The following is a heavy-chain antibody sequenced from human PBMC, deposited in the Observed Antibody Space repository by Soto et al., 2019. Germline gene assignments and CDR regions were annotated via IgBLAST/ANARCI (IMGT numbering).Heavy chain of an antibody. J-gene: IGHJ4*02. CDR1: GFTFNTYP. CDR3: AQLLSVGGTRRPIAYFDY. V-gene: IGHV3-23*01. CDR2: ISTSGGST. D-gene: IGHD6-13*01. Sequence: EVQLLDSGGGLVRPGGSLRLSCAASGFTFNTYPMSWVRQAPGKGLEWVSAISTSGGSTYYADSVKGRFTISRDNSKNTVLLQMNSLRAEATAVYYCAQLLSVGGTRRPIAYFDYWGQGTLVTVSS.